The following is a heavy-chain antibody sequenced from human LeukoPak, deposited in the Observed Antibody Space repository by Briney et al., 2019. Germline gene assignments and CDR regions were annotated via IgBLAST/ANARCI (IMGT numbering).Heavy chain of an antibody. CDR2: INHSGST. D-gene: IGHD5-18*01. J-gene: IGHJ4*02. Sequence: PSETLSLTCAVYGGSFSGYYWSWIRQPPGKGLEWIGEINHSGSTNYNPSLKSRVTISVDTSKNQFSLKLSSVTAADTAVYYRAREGEYSYGYGDYWGQGTLVTVSS. CDR1: GGSFSGYY. V-gene: IGHV4-34*01. CDR3: AREGEYSYGYGDY.